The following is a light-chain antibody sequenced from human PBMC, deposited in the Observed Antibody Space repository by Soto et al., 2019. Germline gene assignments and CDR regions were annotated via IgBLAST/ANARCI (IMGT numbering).Light chain of an antibody. J-gene: IGKJ1*01. CDR3: QQYGSSPRT. CDR2: GAS. CDR1: QSVRSDS. Sequence: EIVLTQSPGTLSLSPGERATLSCRASQSVRSDSLAWYQQKPGQAPRLHIYGASTRATGIPDRFTGSGSGTEFTLTISRREPEDFAVYYCQQYGSSPRTFGQGTKVEIK. V-gene: IGKV3-20*01.